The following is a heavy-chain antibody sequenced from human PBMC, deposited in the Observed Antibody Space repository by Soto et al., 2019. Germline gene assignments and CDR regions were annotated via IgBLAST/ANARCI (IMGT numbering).Heavy chain of an antibody. J-gene: IGHJ4*02. CDR2: VNSFGTNI. V-gene: IGHV3-74*01. Sequence: PGGSLRLSCEGSGFTFSGYWMFWVRQAPGKGLVWVSRVNSFGTNIDYADSVKGRFTISRDNAKNTLYLQMDSLRAEDTAEYYRVRAKNTRNSFNNGAQGTRAPVPS. CDR1: GFTFSGYW. CDR3: VRAKNTRNSFNN. D-gene: IGHD2-2*01.